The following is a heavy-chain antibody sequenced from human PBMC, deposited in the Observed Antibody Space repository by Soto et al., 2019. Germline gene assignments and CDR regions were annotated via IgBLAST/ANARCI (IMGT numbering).Heavy chain of an antibody. Sequence: QVQLQESGPGLVKPSQTLSLTCTVSGGSISSGGYYWSWIRQHPGKGLEWIGYIFYSGSTSYNPSLKSRVTISVDTSKNQFSLQLSSVTAADTAVYYCARYDNSGSHGVDIWGQGTMVTVSS. CDR1: GGSISSGGYY. J-gene: IGHJ3*02. CDR3: ARYDNSGSHGVDI. CDR2: IFYSGST. V-gene: IGHV4-31*03. D-gene: IGHD3-22*01.